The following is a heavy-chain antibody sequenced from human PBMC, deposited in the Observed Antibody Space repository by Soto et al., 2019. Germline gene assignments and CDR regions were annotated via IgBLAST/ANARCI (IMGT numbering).Heavy chain of an antibody. CDR3: ARRIPFGYGMDV. V-gene: IGHV3-64*01. D-gene: IGHD2-21*01. Sequence: EVQLVESGGGLVLPGGSLRRSCAASGFTFGSYAMHWVRQAPGKGLECVSAITSNGGNTDYANSVKGRFTISRDNSKNTLYLQMGSLRAEDMAVYYCARRIPFGYGMDVWGQGTTVTVSS. CDR1: GFTFGSYA. CDR2: ITSNGGNT. J-gene: IGHJ6*02.